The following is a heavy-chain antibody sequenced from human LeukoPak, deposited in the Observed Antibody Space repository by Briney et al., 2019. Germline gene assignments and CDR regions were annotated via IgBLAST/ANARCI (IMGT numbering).Heavy chain of an antibody. CDR2: IIPILGIA. CDR3: ARFSGDSAFDI. CDR1: GGTFSSYA. V-gene: IGHV1-69*04. Sequence: SVKVSCKASGGTFSSYAISWVRQAPGQGLEWMGRIIPILGIANYAQKFQGRVTITADKSTSTAYMELSSLRSEDTAVYYCARFSGDSAFDIWGQGTMVTVSS. J-gene: IGHJ3*02. D-gene: IGHD2-21*02.